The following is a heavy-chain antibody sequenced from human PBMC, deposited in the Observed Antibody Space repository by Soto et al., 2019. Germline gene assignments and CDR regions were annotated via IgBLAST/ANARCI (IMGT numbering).Heavy chain of an antibody. CDR3: ARDLPGYTTAWDDY. J-gene: IGHJ4*02. CDR2: MNPNSGNT. V-gene: IGHV1-8*01. CDR1: GYTFTSYY. D-gene: IGHD2-2*02. Sequence: ASVKVSCKSSGYTFTSYYMNWGRRATGQGLEWMGWMNPNSGNTGYAQKFQGRVTMTRNTSISTAYMELSSLRSEDTAVYYCARDLPGYTTAWDDYWGQGTLVTVSS.